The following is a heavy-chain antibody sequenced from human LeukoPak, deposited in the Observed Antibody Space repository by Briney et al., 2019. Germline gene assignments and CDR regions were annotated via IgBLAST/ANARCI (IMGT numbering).Heavy chain of an antibody. CDR2: INHSGST. D-gene: IGHD3-10*01. CDR3: ARGGDGARLGY. J-gene: IGHJ4*02. Sequence: PSETLSLTCTVSGGSISGYYWTWIRQPPGKGLEWIGEINHSGSTSYNPSLKSRVALSVDTSKHHFSLKLSSVTVADTAVYYCARGGDGARLGYWGQGTLVTVSS. CDR1: GGSISGYY. V-gene: IGHV4-34*01.